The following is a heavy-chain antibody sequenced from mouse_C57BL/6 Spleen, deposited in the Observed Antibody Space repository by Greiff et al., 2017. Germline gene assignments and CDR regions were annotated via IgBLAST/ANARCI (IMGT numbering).Heavy chain of an antibody. D-gene: IGHD1-1*01. CDR3: ARGDCDGSSYFDY. V-gene: IGHV1-55*01. Sequence: QVQLQQPGAELVKPGASVKMSCKASGYTFTSYWITWVKQRPGQGLEWIGDIYPGSGSTNYNEKFKSKATLTVDTSSITASLQLSSLTSEDSAVYYCARGDCDGSSYFDYWGQGTTLTVSS. J-gene: IGHJ2*01. CDR1: GYTFTSYW. CDR2: IYPGSGST.